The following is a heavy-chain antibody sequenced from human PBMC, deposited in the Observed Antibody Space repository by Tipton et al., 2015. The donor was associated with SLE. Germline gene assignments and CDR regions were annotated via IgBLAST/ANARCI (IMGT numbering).Heavy chain of an antibody. Sequence: QLVQSGADVKKPGASVKVSCKASGYTFTSYGISWVRQAPGQGLEWMGWISAYNGNTNYAQKFQGRVTITADKSTSTAYMELSSLRSEDTAVYYCARWGWNSGYDFFDYWGQGTLVTVSS. D-gene: IGHD5-12*01. CDR2: ISAYNGNT. J-gene: IGHJ4*02. CDR3: ARWGWNSGYDFFDY. V-gene: IGHV1-18*01. CDR1: GYTFTSYG.